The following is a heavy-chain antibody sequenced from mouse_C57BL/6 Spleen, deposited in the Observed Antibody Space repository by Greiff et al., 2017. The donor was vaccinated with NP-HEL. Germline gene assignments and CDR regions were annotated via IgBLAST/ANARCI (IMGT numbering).Heavy chain of an antibody. V-gene: IGHV1-50*01. CDR3: ATGYGSSYLDY. J-gene: IGHJ2*01. Sequence: QVQLKQPGAELVKPGASVKLSCKASGYTFTSYWMQWVKQRPGQGLEWIGEIDPSDSYTNYNQKFKGKATLTVDTSSSTAYMQLSSLTSEDSAVYYCATGYGSSYLDYWGQGTTLTVSS. CDR2: IDPSDSYT. CDR1: GYTFTSYW. D-gene: IGHD1-1*01.